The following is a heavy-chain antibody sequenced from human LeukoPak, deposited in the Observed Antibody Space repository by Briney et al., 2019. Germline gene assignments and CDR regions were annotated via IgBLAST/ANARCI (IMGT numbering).Heavy chain of an antibody. CDR2: ISGSGGST. Sequence: GGSLRLSCAASGFTFSSYAMSWVRQAPGKGLEWVSAISGSGGSTYYADSVKGRFTISRDNSKNTLYLQMNSLRAEDTAVYYCGKEKGYYYGSGSYSTSFDYWGQGTLVTVSS. CDR1: GFTFSSYA. J-gene: IGHJ4*02. CDR3: GKEKGYYYGSGSYSTSFDY. D-gene: IGHD3-10*01. V-gene: IGHV3-23*01.